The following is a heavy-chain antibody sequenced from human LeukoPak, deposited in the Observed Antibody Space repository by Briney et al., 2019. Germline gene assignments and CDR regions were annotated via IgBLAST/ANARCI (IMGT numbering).Heavy chain of an antibody. D-gene: IGHD1-26*01. CDR2: INPNSGGT. V-gene: IGHV1-2*02. Sequence: GASVKVSCKASGYTFTSYDINWVRQATGQGLEWMGWINPNSGGTNYAQKFQGRVTMTRDASISTAYMELSRLRSDDTAVYYCARDSAPSGSYLPGSFDYWGQGTLVTVSS. CDR1: GYTFTSYD. CDR3: ARDSAPSGSYLPGSFDY. J-gene: IGHJ4*02.